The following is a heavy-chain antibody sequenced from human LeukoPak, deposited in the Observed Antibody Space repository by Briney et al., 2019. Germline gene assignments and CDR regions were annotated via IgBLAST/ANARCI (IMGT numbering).Heavy chain of an antibody. Sequence: PGGSLRLSCAASGFTFSIYAMIWVRQAPGEGLECVSAISGSGDITYYADSVKGRFTISRDNSKNTLYLQMNSLRAGDTAVYYCAKDHVGTIFDWGQGTLVTVSS. V-gene: IGHV3-23*01. CDR2: ISGSGDIT. J-gene: IGHJ4*02. CDR1: GFTFSIYA. CDR3: AKDHVGTIFD. D-gene: IGHD1-26*01.